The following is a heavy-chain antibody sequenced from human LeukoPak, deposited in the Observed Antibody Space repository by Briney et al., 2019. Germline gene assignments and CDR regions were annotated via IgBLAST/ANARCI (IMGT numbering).Heavy chain of an antibody. Sequence: SVKVSCKASGGTFSNYAISWVRQAPGQGPEWMGGFIPTFGTADYAQKFQGRITIRADESTTTAYMELSSLRYEDTAAYYCARTFGTGTSPSYSYFYGMDVWGQGTTVSVSS. D-gene: IGHD1-7*01. CDR1: GGTFSNYA. V-gene: IGHV1-69*13. CDR3: ARTFGTGTSPSYSYFYGMDV. CDR2: FIPTFGTA. J-gene: IGHJ6*02.